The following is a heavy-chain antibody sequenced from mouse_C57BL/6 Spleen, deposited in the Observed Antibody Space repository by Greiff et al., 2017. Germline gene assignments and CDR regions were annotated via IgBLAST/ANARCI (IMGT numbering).Heavy chain of an antibody. CDR3: VKSPYYFDY. J-gene: IGHJ2*01. CDR2: INPYNGGT. CDR1: GYTFTDYY. V-gene: IGHV1-19*01. Sequence: VHVKQSGPVLVKPGASVKMSCKASGYTFTDYYMNWVKQSHGKSLEWIGVINPYNGGTSYNQKFKGKATLTVDKSSSTAYMELNSLTSEDSAVYYCVKSPYYFDYWGQGTTLTVSS.